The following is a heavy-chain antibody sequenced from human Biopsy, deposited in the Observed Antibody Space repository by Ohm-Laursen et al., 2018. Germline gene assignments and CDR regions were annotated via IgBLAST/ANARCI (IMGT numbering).Heavy chain of an antibody. CDR3: AAGSENCGGDCYIY. CDR2: FDPEEGQR. J-gene: IGHJ4*02. CDR1: GDRFTEFS. V-gene: IGHV1-24*01. D-gene: IGHD2-21*02. Sequence: ASVKVSCKVSGDRFTEFSIHWVRQAPGKGLEWMGGFDPEEGQRTYAQKFQGRLTMTEDTSADTAYMELRGLRSEDAAVYYCAAGSENCGGDCYIYWGQGTQVTVSS.